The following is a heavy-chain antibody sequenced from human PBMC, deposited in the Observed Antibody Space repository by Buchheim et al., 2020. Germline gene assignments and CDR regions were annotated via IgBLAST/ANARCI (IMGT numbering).Heavy chain of an antibody. CDR2: ISYDGSNK. D-gene: IGHD4-11*01. Sequence: QVQLVESGGGVVQPGRSLRLSCADSGFTFSSYAMHWVRQAPGKGLEWVAVISYDGSNKYYADSVKGRFTISRDNSKNTLYLQMNSLRAEDTAVYYCARDYSNYYYYYYGMDVWGQGTT. J-gene: IGHJ6*02. CDR3: ARDYSNYYYYYYGMDV. V-gene: IGHV3-30*04. CDR1: GFTFSSYA.